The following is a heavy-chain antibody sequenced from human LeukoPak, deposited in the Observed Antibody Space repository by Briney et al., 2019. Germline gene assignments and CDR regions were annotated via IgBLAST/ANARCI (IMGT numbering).Heavy chain of an antibody. CDR1: GIPFSDYY. CDR3: AAGTAADF. V-gene: IGHV3-11*03. D-gene: IGHD6-25*01. J-gene: IGHJ4*02. CDR2: IGSSSSYT. Sequence: GVSLRLSCVVSGIPFSDYYMNWIRQAPGKGLEWISYIGSSSSYTDYADSVKGRFTISRDNAKSALYLQLNSLRFEDTAVYYCAAGTAADFWGQGTLVTVSS.